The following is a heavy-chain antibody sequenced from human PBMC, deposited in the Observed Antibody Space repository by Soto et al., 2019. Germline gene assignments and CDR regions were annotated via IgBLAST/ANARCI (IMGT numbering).Heavy chain of an antibody. CDR2: ISCSGCST. CDR1: GLSFSSYA. D-gene: IGHD2-2*01. V-gene: IGHV3-23*01. Sequence: GGSLRLSCAASGLSFSSYAMSGVRQAPGKGLEWVSAISCSGCSTYFADSVKGRFTISRDNPKNTLYLQMTSLRAEDTAVYYCAKDEESCSSTSCYAGWFAPWGQGT. CDR3: AKDEESCSSTSCYAGWFAP. J-gene: IGHJ5*02.